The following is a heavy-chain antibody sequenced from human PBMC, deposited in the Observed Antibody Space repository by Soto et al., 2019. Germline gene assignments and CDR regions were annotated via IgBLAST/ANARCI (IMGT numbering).Heavy chain of an antibody. Sequence: QVQLVQSGAEVKKPGASVKVSCKASGYTFTSYAMHWVRQAPGQRLEWMGWINAGNGNTKYSQKFQGRVTITRDTSASTAYMELSSLISEDTAVYYCARNRGPAAIGWFDPWGQGTLVTVSS. CDR1: GYTFTSYA. CDR2: INAGNGNT. CDR3: ARNRGPAAIGWFDP. J-gene: IGHJ5*02. D-gene: IGHD2-2*02. V-gene: IGHV1-3*01.